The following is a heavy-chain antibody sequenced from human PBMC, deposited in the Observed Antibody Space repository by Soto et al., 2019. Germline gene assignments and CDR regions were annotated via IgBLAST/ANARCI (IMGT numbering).Heavy chain of an antibody. V-gene: IGHV3-9*01. J-gene: IGHJ6*02. CDR3: AKAAWSYNYHMDV. Sequence: DVQLVESGGGLVQPGRSLRLSCAASGFTFDDYAMHWVRQAPGKGLEWVSGISWNSGSIDYADSVKGRFTISRDNAKNSLYLQMNSLRAEDTALYYCAKAAWSYNYHMDVWGQGTTVTVSS. CDR2: ISWNSGSI. CDR1: GFTFDDYA. D-gene: IGHD2-15*01.